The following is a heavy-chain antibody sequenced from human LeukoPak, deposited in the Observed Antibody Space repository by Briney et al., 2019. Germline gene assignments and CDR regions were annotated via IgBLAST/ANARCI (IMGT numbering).Heavy chain of an antibody. D-gene: IGHD3-3*02. CDR3: ASEGSINAFDI. Sequence: SSETLSLTCTVSGGSISSGGYYWRWIRQHPGKGLEWIGYIYYSGSTYYNPSLKSRVTISVDTSKNQFSLKLSSVTAADTAVYYCASEGSINAFDIWGQGTMVTVSS. CDR1: GGSISSGGYY. CDR2: IYYSGST. J-gene: IGHJ3*02. V-gene: IGHV4-31*03.